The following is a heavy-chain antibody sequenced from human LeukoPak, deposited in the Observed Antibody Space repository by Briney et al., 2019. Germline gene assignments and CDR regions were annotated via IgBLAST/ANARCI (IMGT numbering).Heavy chain of an antibody. CDR2: ISYDGSNK. V-gene: IGHV3-30*03. J-gene: IGHJ6*02. CDR3: VRDSEMDV. CDR1: GFTFSSYG. Sequence: PGGSLRLSCAASGFTFSSYGMHWVRQAPGKGLEWVAVISYDGSNKYYADSVKGRFTISRDNSKNTLYLQMNSLRAEDTAVYYCVRDSEMDVWGQGTTVTVSS.